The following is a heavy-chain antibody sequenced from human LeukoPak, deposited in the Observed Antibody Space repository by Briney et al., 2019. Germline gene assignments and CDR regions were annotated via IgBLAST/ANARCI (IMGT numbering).Heavy chain of an antibody. Sequence: ASGTVSCTSSGYTFTSYGISWVRQAPGQGLEWMGWISVYNGNTNYAQKLQGRVTMTTDTSTSTAYMELRSLRSDDTAVYYCATRDYYFDYWGQGTLVTVSS. J-gene: IGHJ4*02. D-gene: IGHD5-24*01. V-gene: IGHV1-18*01. CDR3: ATRDYYFDY. CDR2: ISVYNGNT. CDR1: GYTFTSYG.